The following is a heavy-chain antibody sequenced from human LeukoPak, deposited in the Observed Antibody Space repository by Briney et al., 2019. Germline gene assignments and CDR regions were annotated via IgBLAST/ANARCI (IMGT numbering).Heavy chain of an antibody. CDR3: ARVYSSSSLDY. CDR2: MNPNSGNT. CDR1: GYTFTCYD. J-gene: IGHJ4*02. D-gene: IGHD6-6*01. V-gene: IGHV1-8*01. Sequence: GASVKVSCKASGYTFTCYDINWVRQATGQGLEWMGWMNPNSGNTGYAQRFQGRVTMTRNTAISTAYMELSSLKSDDTAVYYCARVYSSSSLDYWGQGTLVTVSS.